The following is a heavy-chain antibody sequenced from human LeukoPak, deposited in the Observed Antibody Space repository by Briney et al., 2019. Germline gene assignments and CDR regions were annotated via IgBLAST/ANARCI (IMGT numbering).Heavy chain of an antibody. J-gene: IGHJ4*02. CDR1: GFTFGDYG. CDR2: INWNGGST. Sequence: GSLRLSCAASGFTFGDYGMSWVRQAPGKGLEWVSGINWNGGSTGYADSVKGRFTTSRDNAKNSLYLQMNSLRAEDTALYYCARAGGDYGDGYAYLDYWGQGTLVTVSS. V-gene: IGHV3-20*04. CDR3: ARAGGDYGDGYAYLDY. D-gene: IGHD4-17*01.